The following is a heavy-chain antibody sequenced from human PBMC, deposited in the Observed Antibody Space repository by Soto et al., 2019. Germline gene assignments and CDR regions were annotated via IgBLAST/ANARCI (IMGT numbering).Heavy chain of an antibody. CDR3: ETSYGDYEGFDY. J-gene: IGHJ4*02. CDR1: GYTLTELS. Sequence: QVQLVQSGAEVKKPGASVKVSCKVSGYTLTELSMHWVRQAPGKGLEWMGGFDPEDGEKIYAQKFQGRVAMTEDTSTDTAYMELSSLRSEDTAVYYCETSYGDYEGFDYWGQGTLVTVSS. D-gene: IGHD4-17*01. CDR2: FDPEDGEK. V-gene: IGHV1-24*01.